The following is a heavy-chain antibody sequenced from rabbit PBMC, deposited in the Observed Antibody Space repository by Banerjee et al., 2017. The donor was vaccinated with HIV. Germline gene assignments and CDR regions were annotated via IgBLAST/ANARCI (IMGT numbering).Heavy chain of an antibody. Sequence: QSLEESGGDLVKPGASLTLTCTASGFSLSSYWMCWVRQAPGKGLEWIACIYAGSSGSTYYASWAKGRFTISKTSSTTVTLQMTSLTAADTATYLCARGGDGDVAYAFNLWGPGTLVTVS. CDR2: IYAGSSGST. CDR3: ARGGDGDVAYAFNL. CDR1: GFSLSSYW. J-gene: IGHJ4*01. D-gene: IGHD6-1*01. V-gene: IGHV1S40*01.